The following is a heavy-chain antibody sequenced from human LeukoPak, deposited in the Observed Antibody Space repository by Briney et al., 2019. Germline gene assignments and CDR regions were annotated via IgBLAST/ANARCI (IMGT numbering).Heavy chain of an antibody. CDR1: GFTFSSCS. J-gene: IGHJ4*02. Sequence: GGSLRLSCAASGFTFSSCSMNWVRQAPGKGLEWVSYISSSSSTIYYADSVKGRFTISRDNAKNSLYLQMNSLRAEDTAVYYCAKPIAVADTAFDYWGQGTLVTVSS. CDR3: AKPIAVADTAFDY. CDR2: ISSSSSTI. D-gene: IGHD6-19*01. V-gene: IGHV3-48*01.